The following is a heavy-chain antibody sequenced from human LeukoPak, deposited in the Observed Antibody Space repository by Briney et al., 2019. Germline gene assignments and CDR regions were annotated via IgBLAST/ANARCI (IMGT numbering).Heavy chain of an antibody. CDR3: ATRVGLTRYWYFDL. CDR1: GFTFSNNA. V-gene: IGHV3-23*01. Sequence: GGSLRLSCAASGFTFSNNAMSWVRQAPGKGLEWVSSISASGGSTSYADSVKGRFTFSRDNSRNTLYLQMNSLRVEDTAVYYCATRVGLTRYWYFDLWGRGTLVTVSS. J-gene: IGHJ2*01. CDR2: ISASGGST.